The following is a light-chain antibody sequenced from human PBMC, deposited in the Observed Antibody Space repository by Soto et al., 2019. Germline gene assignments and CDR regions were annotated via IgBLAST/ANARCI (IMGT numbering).Light chain of an antibody. Sequence: DIQMTQSPSTLSASVGDRVTITCRASQSISDLLARYQQKPGKAPKLLIYKASSLKSGVPSRFSGSGSGTEYTLTISILQHDDFATYYCQQYNGSWTFGQGTKVDIK. CDR3: QQYNGSWT. J-gene: IGKJ1*01. CDR2: KAS. CDR1: QSISDL. V-gene: IGKV1-5*03.